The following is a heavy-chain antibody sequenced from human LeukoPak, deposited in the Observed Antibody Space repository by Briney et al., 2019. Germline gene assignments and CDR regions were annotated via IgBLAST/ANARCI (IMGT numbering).Heavy chain of an antibody. J-gene: IGHJ4*02. V-gene: IGHV1-69*13. CDR2: IIPIFGTA. D-gene: IGHD1-26*01. Sequence: GASVKVSCKASGGTFSSYAISWVRQAPGQGLEWMGGIIPIFGTANYAQKFQGGVTITADESTSTAYMELNSLRSEDTAVYYCASSSGSYRVPGKFDYWGQGTLVTVSS. CDR1: GGTFSSYA. CDR3: ASSSGSYRVPGKFDY.